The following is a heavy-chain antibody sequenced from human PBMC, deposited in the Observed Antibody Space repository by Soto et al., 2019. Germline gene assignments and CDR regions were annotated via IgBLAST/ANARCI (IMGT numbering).Heavy chain of an antibody. V-gene: IGHV1-18*01. CDR1: GYTFTSYG. CDR2: ISAYNGNT. J-gene: IGHJ4*02. Sequence: ASVKVSCKASGYTFTSYGVSWVRQAPGQGLEWMGWISAYNGNTNYAQKLQGRVTMTTDTSTSTAYMELRSLRSDDTAVYYCARDSPQKWLRRLGSGFDYWGQGTLVTVSS. CDR3: ARDSPQKWLRRLGSGFDY. D-gene: IGHD5-12*01.